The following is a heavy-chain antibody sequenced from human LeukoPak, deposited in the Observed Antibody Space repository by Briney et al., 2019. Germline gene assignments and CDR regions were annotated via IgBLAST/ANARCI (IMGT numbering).Heavy chain of an antibody. CDR2: VYTSWST. CDR3: AGGPLFYYYMVV. CDR1: DDSISAYY. Sequence: SETLSLTCTDADDSISAYYWSWIRQPPGKGLEWIGYVYTSWSTNYNPSLKSRVTISVDTSRNQFSLKLSSVTAADTAVYYCAGGPLFYYYMVVWGKGTTVTVSS. D-gene: IGHD3-16*01. V-gene: IGHV4-4*09. J-gene: IGHJ6*03.